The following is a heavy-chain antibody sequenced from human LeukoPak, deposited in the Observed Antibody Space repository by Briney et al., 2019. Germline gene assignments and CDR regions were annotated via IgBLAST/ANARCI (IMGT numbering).Heavy chain of an antibody. J-gene: IGHJ6*03. CDR2: INHSGST. D-gene: IGHD6-19*01. CDR1: GGSFSGYY. CDR3: ARLRLSTYYYYYMDV. V-gene: IGHV4-34*01. Sequence: SETLSLTCAVYGGSFSGYYWSWIRQPPGKGLEWIGEINHSGSTNYNPSLKSRVTISVDTSKNQFSLKLSSVTAADTAVYYCARLRLSTYYYYYMDVWGKGTTVTISS.